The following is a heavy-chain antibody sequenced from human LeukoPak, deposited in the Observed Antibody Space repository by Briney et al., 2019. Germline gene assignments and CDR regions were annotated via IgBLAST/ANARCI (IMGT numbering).Heavy chain of an antibody. CDR1: GYTLTELS. Sequence: ASVKVSCKVSGYTLTELSMHWVRQAPGKGLEWMGGFDPEDGETIYAQKFQGRVTMTEDTSTDTAYMELSSLRSEDTAVYYCATGPLARAVAGPFDYWGQGTLVTVSS. J-gene: IGHJ4*02. D-gene: IGHD6-19*01. CDR3: ATGPLARAVAGPFDY. V-gene: IGHV1-24*01. CDR2: FDPEDGET.